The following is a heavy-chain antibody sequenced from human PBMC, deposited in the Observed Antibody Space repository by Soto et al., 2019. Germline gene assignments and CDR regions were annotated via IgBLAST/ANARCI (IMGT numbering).Heavy chain of an antibody. J-gene: IGHJ4*02. Sequence: PGGSLRLSCTASGFTFGDYAMSWFRQAPGKGLEWVGFIRSKAYGGTTEYAASMKGRFTISRDDSKSIAYLQMNSLKTEDTAVYYCGSAPPRVNYYDSSGYHWGGVYWGQGTLVTVSS. CDR2: IRSKAYGGTT. CDR1: GFTFGDYA. V-gene: IGHV3-49*03. D-gene: IGHD3-22*01. CDR3: GSAPPRVNYYDSSGYHWGGVY.